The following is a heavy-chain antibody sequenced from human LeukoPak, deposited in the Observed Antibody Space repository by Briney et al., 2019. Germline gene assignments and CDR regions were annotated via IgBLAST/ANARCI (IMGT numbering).Heavy chain of an antibody. D-gene: IGHD2-2*01. V-gene: IGHV3-13*01. Sequence: PGGSLRLSCAASGFDVKSHDIHWVRQPIGKGLEWVSSIESPRDIYYAGSVKGRFTISREDAENSVYLQMNSLRVEDTAVYYCARAPTVLVGYCSSSSCQADYWGQGTLVTVSS. CDR1: GFDVKSHD. CDR3: ARAPTVLVGYCSSSSCQADY. CDR2: IESPRDI. J-gene: IGHJ4*02.